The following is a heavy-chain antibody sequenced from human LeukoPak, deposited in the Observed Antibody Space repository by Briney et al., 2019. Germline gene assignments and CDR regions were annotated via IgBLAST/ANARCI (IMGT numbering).Heavy chain of an antibody. CDR3: ARAYGSGSYYYIDY. CDR1: GGSISSYS. J-gene: IGHJ4*02. CDR2: IYHSGST. V-gene: IGHV4-30-2*01. D-gene: IGHD3-10*01. Sequence: SETLSLTCTVSGGSISSYSWSWIRQPPGKGLEWIGYIYHSGSTYYNPSLKSRVTISVDRSKNQFSLKLSSVTAADTAVYYCARAYGSGSYYYIDYWGQGTLVTVSS.